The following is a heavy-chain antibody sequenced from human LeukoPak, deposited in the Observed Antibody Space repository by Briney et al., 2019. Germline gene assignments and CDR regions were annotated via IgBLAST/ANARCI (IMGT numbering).Heavy chain of an antibody. CDR1: GYTFTGYY. D-gene: IGHD3-22*01. Sequence: GASVKVSCKASGYTFTGYYMHWLRQAPEQGLEWMGRINPNSGGTNYAQKFQGRVTMTRDTSISTAYMELSRLRSDDTAVYYCTQYYYDSSGLRWFDPWGQGTLVTVSS. CDR2: INPNSGGT. J-gene: IGHJ5*02. V-gene: IGHV1-2*06. CDR3: TQYYYDSSGLRWFDP.